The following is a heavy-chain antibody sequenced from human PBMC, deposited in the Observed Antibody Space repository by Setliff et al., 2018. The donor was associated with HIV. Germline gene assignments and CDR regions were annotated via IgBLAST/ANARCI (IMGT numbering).Heavy chain of an antibody. CDR1: GYSFTNHY. V-gene: IGHV1-2*04. J-gene: IGHJ3*02. CDR2: INPKSDGT. D-gene: IGHD3-22*01. Sequence: ASVKVSCKPSGYSFTNHYMHWVRQAPGQGLEWMGWINPKSDGTNYAQKFQGWITMTRDTSISTAYMELSRLRSDDTAVYYCARGMDYYDTSGYYYVVKGPGAFDIWGQGTMVTVSS. CDR3: ARGMDYYDTSGYYYVVKGPGAFDI.